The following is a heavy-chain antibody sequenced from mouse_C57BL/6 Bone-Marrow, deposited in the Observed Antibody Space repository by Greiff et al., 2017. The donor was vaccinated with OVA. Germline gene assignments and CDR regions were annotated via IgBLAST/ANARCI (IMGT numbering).Heavy chain of an antibody. D-gene: IGHD1-1*01. J-gene: IGHJ3*01. CDR2: ISDGGSYT. V-gene: IGHV5-4*01. Sequence: EVKLMESGGGLVKPGGSLKLSCAASGFTFSSYAMSWVRQTPEKRLEWVATISDGGSYTYYPDNVKGRFTISRDNAKNNLYLQMSHLKSEDTAMYYCARDRVLRAFAYWGQGTLVTVSA. CDR1: GFTFSSYA. CDR3: ARDRVLRAFAY.